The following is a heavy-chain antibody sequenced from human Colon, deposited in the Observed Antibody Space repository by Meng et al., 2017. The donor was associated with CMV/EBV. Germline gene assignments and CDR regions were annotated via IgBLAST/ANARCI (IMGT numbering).Heavy chain of an antibody. CDR2: SQNNGSS. J-gene: IGHJ4*02. Sequence: HGRQSEAAPGLVKLSQTLPPTSRVFVDSLIIGNYYWSGIRQPAGKGLEWIGKSQNNGSSNYNASFKSRVTISIDTSKNQFSLTLPSVTAADTAVYYCAIYYAGVGGRGYWGQGTLVTVSS. V-gene: IGHV4-61*02. CDR1: VDSLIIGNYY. CDR3: AIYYAGVGGRGY. D-gene: IGHD3-16*01.